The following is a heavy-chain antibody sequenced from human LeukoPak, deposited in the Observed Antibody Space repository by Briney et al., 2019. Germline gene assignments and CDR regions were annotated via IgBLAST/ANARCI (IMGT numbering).Heavy chain of an antibody. CDR1: GFTFNNAW. J-gene: IGHJ3*02. CDR3: TTSTMTHDAFDI. Sequence: GGSLRLSCAASGFTFNNAWMTWVRQDPGKGLERVGRIKSQIDGGTTDYAAPVKGRFTISRDDSRNTLFLQMNSLKSEDTAVYYCTTSTMTHDAFDIWGQGTMVTVSS. V-gene: IGHV3-15*01. D-gene: IGHD4-17*01. CDR2: IKSQIDGGTT.